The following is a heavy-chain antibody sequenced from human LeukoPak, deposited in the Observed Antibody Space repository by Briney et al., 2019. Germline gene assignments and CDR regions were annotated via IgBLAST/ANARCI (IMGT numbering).Heavy chain of an antibody. Sequence: ASVKVSCKASGYTFTNYFMHWVRQAPGQGLEWMGVINPSGGGTTYAQRFQGRVTMTRDTSTSTVHMELSSLRSEDTAVYHCARVSSSSWSTFDYWGQGTLVTVSS. V-gene: IGHV1-46*01. CDR1: GYTFTNYF. CDR2: INPSGGGT. D-gene: IGHD6-13*01. CDR3: ARVSSSSWSTFDY. J-gene: IGHJ4*02.